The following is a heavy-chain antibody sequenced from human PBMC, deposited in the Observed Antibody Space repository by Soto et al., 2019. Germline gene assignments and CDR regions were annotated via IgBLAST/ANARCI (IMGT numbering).Heavy chain of an antibody. J-gene: IGHJ5*02. CDR3: ARDKSGQDLVGWFAP. CDR2: IDPTGGNR. Sequence: ASVKVSCKASAHSITSHYMHWVRQAPGQGLEWMGTIDPTGGNRNYAQRFQGRLTMTRDTSTSTVYMELSSLTSEDTAVYDGARDKSGQDLVGWFAPWAQGSLVTGSS. CDR1: AHSITSHY. D-gene: IGHD3-3*01. V-gene: IGHV1-46*03.